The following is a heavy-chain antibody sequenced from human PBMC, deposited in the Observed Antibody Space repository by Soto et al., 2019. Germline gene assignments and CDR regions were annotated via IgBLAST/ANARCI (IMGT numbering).Heavy chain of an antibody. CDR1: GFTFTSSA. J-gene: IGHJ6*02. CDR3: AADRRLLWSGVPYSSYGMHX. CDR2: IVVGSGNT. D-gene: IGHD3-10*01. V-gene: IGHV1-58*01. Sequence: ASLKVSCKASGFTFTSSAVQWVRQARGQRLEWIGWIVVGSGNTNYAQKFQERVTITRDVSTSTGYMELSSLRSEDTAVYYCAADRRLLWSGVPYSSYGMHXWGQGTTVTVS.